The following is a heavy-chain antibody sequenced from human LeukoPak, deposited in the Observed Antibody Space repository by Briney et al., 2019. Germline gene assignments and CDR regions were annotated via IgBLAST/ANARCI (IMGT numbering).Heavy chain of an antibody. CDR1: GGSISSGSYY. D-gene: IGHD3-22*01. CDR3: ASHSSLGGPLAHFDS. CDR2: IYTSGSTSGST. J-gene: IGHJ4*02. V-gene: IGHV4-61*02. Sequence: SETLSLTCTVSGGSISSGSYYWSWIRQPAGKGLEWIGRIYTSGSTSGSTNYNPSLKSRVTISVDTSKNQFSLKLSSVTAADTAVYYCASHSSLGGPLAHFDSWGQGRLVAVSS.